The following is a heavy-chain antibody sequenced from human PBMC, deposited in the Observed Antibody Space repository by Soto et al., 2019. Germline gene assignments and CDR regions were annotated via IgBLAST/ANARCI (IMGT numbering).Heavy chain of an antibody. CDR3: ARHGFGPLHGLVDV. Sequence: QVQLQESGPGLVKPSETLSLTCTVSGDSLTNYYCSWFRQPPGKGLEWIGYIMYSGYSAYNLSLNRRVTMSMDTSNTQFSLMLESVTATDTAVYYCARHGFGPLHGLVDVWGQGTTVIVSS. CDR1: GDSLTNYY. J-gene: IGHJ6*02. CDR2: IMYSGYS. V-gene: IGHV4-59*08. D-gene: IGHD3-10*01.